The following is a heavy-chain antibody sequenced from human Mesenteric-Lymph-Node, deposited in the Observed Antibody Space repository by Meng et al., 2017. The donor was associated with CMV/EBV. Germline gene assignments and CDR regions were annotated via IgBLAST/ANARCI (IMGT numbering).Heavy chain of an antibody. D-gene: IGHD2-2*01. J-gene: IGHJ6*02. V-gene: IGHV1-8*03. CDR1: GYTFTSYD. CDR3: ARGSSSTSQYYYYGMDV. Sequence: ASVKVSCKASGYTFTSYDINWVRQATGQGLEWMGWMNPNSGNTGYAQKFQGRVTITRNTSISTAYMELRSLRSDDTAVYYCARGSSSTSQYYYYGMDVWGQGTTVTVSS. CDR2: MNPNSGNT.